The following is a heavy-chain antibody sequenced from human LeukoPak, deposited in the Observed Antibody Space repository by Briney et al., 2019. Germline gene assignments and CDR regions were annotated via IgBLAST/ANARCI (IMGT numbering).Heavy chain of an antibody. CDR3: AKRDFYGDYEGSLDY. V-gene: IGHV3-30*18. CDR1: GFTFSSYG. Sequence: GGSLRLSCAASGFTFSSYGMHWVRQAPGMGLEWVAVISYDGSNKYYADSVKGRFTISRDNSKNTLYLQMNSLRAEDTAVYYCAKRDFYGDYEGSLDYWDQGTLVTVSP. CDR2: ISYDGSNK. D-gene: IGHD4-17*01. J-gene: IGHJ4*02.